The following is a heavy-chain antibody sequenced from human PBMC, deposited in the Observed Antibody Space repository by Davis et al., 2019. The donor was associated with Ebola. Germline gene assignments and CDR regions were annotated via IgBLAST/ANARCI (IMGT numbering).Heavy chain of an antibody. D-gene: IGHD3-3*01. V-gene: IGHV3-23*01. Sequence: PGGSLRLSCAASGFTFSSYAMSWVRQAPGKGLEWVSAISGSGGSTYYADSVKGRFTISRDNSKNTLYLQMNSLRAEDTAVYYCAKKFIDVLRFLEWNYWYFDLWGRGTLVTVSS. CDR3: AKKFIDVLRFLEWNYWYFDL. J-gene: IGHJ2*01. CDR2: ISGSGGST. CDR1: GFTFSSYA.